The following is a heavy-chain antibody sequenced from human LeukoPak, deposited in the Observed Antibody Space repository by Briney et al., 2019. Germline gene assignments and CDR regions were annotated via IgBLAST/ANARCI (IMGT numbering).Heavy chain of an antibody. J-gene: IGHJ4*02. D-gene: IGHD2-21*02. V-gene: IGHV3-7*01. CDR1: GFTFSSYW. Sequence: PGGSLRLSCAASGFTFSSYWMSWVRQAPGKGLEGVANIKQDGSEKYYVDSVKGRFTISRDNAKNSLYLQMNSLRAEDTAVYYCARRYCGGDCYSPYVDYWGQGTLVTVSS. CDR2: IKQDGSEK. CDR3: ARRYCGGDCYSPYVDY.